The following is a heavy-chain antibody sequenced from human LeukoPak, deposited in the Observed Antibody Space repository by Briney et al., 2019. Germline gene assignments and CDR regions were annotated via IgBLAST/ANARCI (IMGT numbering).Heavy chain of an antibody. V-gene: IGHV3-23*01. D-gene: IGHD6-19*01. CDR1: GFTFSSYA. CDR2: ISGSGGST. CDR3: AKDRSIAVAGIIDY. Sequence: GGSLRLSCAASGFTFSSYAMSWVRQAPGKGLEWVSAISGSGGSTYYADSVKGRFTISRDNSKNTLYLQMNSLRAEDTAVYYCAKDRSIAVAGIIDYWGEGTLVTVSS. J-gene: IGHJ4*02.